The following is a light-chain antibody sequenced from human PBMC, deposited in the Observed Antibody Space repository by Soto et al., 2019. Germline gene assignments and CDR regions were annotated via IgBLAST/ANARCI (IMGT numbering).Light chain of an antibody. Sequence: EIVMTQSPATLSVSPGERATLSCRASQSVNIYLAWYQQKPGQAPRLLIFGASSRATGIPARFSGSGSGTEFNLTISSLXSEDFAVYFCQQYDDWLRLTFGGGTKVDIK. J-gene: IGKJ4*01. V-gene: IGKV3D-15*01. CDR2: GAS. CDR3: QQYDDWLRLT. CDR1: QSVNIY.